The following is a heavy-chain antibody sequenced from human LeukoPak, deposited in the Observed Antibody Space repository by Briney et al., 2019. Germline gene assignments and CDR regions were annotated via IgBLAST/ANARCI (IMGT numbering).Heavy chain of an antibody. Sequence: PGXXLRLSCAASGFTFDDYAMHWVRQAPGKGLEWVSLISGDGGSTYYADSVKGRFTISRDNSKNSLYLQMNSLRTEDTALYYCAKDLFCGSGSYHSWFYPWGQGTLVTVSS. CDR3: AKDLFCGSGSYHSWFYP. CDR2: ISGDGGST. D-gene: IGHD3-10*01. V-gene: IGHV3-43*02. J-gene: IGHJ5*02. CDR1: GFTFDDYA.